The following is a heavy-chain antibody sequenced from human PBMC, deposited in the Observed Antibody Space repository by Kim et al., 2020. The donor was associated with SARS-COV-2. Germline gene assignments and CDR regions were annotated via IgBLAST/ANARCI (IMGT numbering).Heavy chain of an antibody. D-gene: IGHD3-10*01. V-gene: IGHV3-11*06. J-gene: IGHJ3*02. Sequence: KGRFTISRDNANNLLYLQMDSLTADDTAVYYCARDISPATSGTYYDAFDIWGQGTRVTVSS. CDR3: ARDISPATSGTYYDAFDI.